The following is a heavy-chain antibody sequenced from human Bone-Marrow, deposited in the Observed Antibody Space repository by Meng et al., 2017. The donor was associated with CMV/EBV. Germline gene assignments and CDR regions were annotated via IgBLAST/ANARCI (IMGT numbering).Heavy chain of an antibody. Sequence: GSLRLSCTVSGGSVSSGSYYWSWIRQPPGKGLEWIGYIYYSGSTNYNPSLKSRVTISVDTSKNQFSLKLSSVTAADTAVYYCARDTDFWSGSGPYGMDVWGQGTTVTVSS. V-gene: IGHV4-61*01. CDR1: GGSVSSGSYY. J-gene: IGHJ6*02. CDR2: IYYSGST. D-gene: IGHD3-3*01. CDR3: ARDTDFWSGSGPYGMDV.